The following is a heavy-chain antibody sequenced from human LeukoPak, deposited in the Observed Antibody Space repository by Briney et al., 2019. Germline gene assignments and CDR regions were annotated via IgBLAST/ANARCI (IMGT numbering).Heavy chain of an antibody. Sequence: GGSLRLSCAASGFTFSDYYMSWIRQAPGKGLEWVSYITRSSTTIYYADSVKGRFTISRDNAKNSLYLQMNSLRAEDTAVYYCARDLGAAEVYWGQGTLVTVSS. D-gene: IGHD6-13*01. V-gene: IGHV3-11*04. J-gene: IGHJ4*02. CDR2: ITRSSTTI. CDR3: ARDLGAAEVY. CDR1: GFTFSDYY.